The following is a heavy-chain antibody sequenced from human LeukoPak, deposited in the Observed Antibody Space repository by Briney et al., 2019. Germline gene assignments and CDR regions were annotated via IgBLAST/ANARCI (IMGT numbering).Heavy chain of an antibody. J-gene: IGHJ4*02. CDR3: AREPTLGVGVVVPADDY. CDR1: GGSISSGGYY. Sequence: PSQTLSLTCTVSGGSISSGGYYWSWIRQPPGKGLEWIGYIYHSGSTYYNPSLKSRVTISVDRSKNQFSLKLSSVTAADTAVYYCAREPTLGVGVVVPADDYWGQGTLVTVSS. D-gene: IGHD2-2*01. CDR2: IYHSGST. V-gene: IGHV4-30-2*01.